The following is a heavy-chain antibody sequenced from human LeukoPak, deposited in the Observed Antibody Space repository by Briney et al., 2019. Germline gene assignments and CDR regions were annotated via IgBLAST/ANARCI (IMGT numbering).Heavy chain of an antibody. CDR2: IWYDGSYK. CDR1: GFTFSNYG. CDR3: AREGSSGWYGGDY. J-gene: IGHJ4*02. V-gene: IGHV3-33*01. Sequence: GRSLRLSCAASGFTFSNYGMHWVRQAPGKGLEWVAVIWYDGSYKSYADSLKGRFTISRDNAKNSLYLQMNSLRAEDTAVYYCAREGSSGWYGGDYWGQGTLVTVSS. D-gene: IGHD6-19*01.